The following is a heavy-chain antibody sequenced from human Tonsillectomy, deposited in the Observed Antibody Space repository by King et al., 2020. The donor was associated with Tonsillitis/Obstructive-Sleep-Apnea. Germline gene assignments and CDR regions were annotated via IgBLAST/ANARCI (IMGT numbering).Heavy chain of an antibody. V-gene: IGHV3-11*05. CDR2: ISSSSSYT. CDR1: GFTFSDYY. J-gene: IGHJ6*03. D-gene: IGHD2-2*01. CDR3: ARCLLNCSSTSCYGHYYYMDV. Sequence: VQLVESGGGLVKPGGSLRLSCAASGFTFSDYYMSWIRQAPGKGLEWVSYISSSSSYTNYADSVKGRFTISRDNAKNSLYLQMNSLRAEDTAVYYCARCLLNCSSTSCYGHYYYMDVWGKGTTVTVSS.